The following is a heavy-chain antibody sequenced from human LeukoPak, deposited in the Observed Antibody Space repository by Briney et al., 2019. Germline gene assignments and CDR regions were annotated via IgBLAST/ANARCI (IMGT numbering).Heavy chain of an antibody. Sequence: PGGSLRLSCTASGFTFSSYSLNWVRQAPGKGLEWVSAISGSGGSTYYADSVKGRFTISRDNSKNTLYLQMNSLRAEDTAVYYCAKDSPYCSSTSCSFDYWGQGTLVTVSS. D-gene: IGHD2-2*01. J-gene: IGHJ4*02. CDR3: AKDSPYCSSTSCSFDY. CDR1: GFTFSSYS. V-gene: IGHV3-23*01. CDR2: ISGSGGST.